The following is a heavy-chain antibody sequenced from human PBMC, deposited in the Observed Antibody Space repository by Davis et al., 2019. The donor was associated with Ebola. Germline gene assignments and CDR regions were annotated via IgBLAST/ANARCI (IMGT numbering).Heavy chain of an antibody. D-gene: IGHD2-2*01. CDR1: GDSFSSHF. CDR3: ARDRSTAAAGGWFDP. V-gene: IGHV4-59*11. CDR2: MHKSGST. Sequence: GSLRLSCTVSGDSFSSHFYSWIRQSPGKGLEWIGYMHKSGSTTYNPSLKSRVTISVDTSKRQFSLRLTSVTAADTAMYYCARDRSTAAAGGWFDPWGQGTQVIVSS. J-gene: IGHJ5*02.